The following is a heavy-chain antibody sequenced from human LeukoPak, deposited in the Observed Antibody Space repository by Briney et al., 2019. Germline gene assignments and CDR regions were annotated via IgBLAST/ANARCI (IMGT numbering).Heavy chain of an antibody. CDR3: ARDNYGSGSYYIWFWGSKNWFDP. CDR1: GYTLTELS. V-gene: IGHV1-24*01. J-gene: IGHJ5*02. D-gene: IGHD3-10*01. CDR2: FDPEDGET. Sequence: GASVKVSCKVSGYTLTELSMHWVRQAPGKGLEWMGGFDPEDGETIYAQKFQGRVTMTEDTSTDTAYMELSSLRSEDTAVYYCARDNYGSGSYYIWFWGSKNWFDPWGQGTLVTVSS.